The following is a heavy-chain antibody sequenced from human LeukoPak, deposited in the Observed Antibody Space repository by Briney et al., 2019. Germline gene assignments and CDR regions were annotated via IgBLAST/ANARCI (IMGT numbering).Heavy chain of an antibody. J-gene: IGHJ6*04. D-gene: IGHD7-27*01. CDR1: GYTFTGYY. CDR3: ARGLPLGIGYYYYGMDV. Sequence: ASVKVSCKASGYTFTGYYMHWVRQAPGQGLEWMEWINPNSGGTNYAQKFQGWVTMTRDTSISTDYMELSRLRSDDTAVYYCARGLPLGIGYYYYGMDVWGKGTTVTVSS. V-gene: IGHV1-2*04. CDR2: INPNSGGT.